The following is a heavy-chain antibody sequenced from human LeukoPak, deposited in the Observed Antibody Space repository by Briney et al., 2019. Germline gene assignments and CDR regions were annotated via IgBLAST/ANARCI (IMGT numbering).Heavy chain of an antibody. CDR2: IKQDGSEI. CDR3: ARDRDDGDHCSIDY. CDR1: GFTFSSHW. J-gene: IGHJ4*02. Sequence: PGGSLRHSCAASGFTFSSHWMSWVRQAPGKGLEWVANIKQDGSEIYYVDSVKGRFTISRDNAKNSLYLQMNSLRAEDTAVYYCARDRDDGDHCSIDYWGQGTLVTVSS. V-gene: IGHV3-7*01. D-gene: IGHD4-17*01.